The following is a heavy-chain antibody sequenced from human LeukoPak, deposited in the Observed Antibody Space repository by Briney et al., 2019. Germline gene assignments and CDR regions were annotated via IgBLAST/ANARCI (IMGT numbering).Heavy chain of an antibody. V-gene: IGHV3-23*01. J-gene: IGHJ4*02. D-gene: IGHD3-9*01. CDR3: AKDLDRIPYNTYYDILTGYHFDY. CDR2: ISGSGGST. Sequence: GGSLRPSCAASGFTFSSYAMSWVRQAPGKGLEWVSAISGSGGSTYYADSVKGRFTISRDNSKNTLYLQMNSLRAEDTAVYYCAKDLDRIPYNTYYDILTGYHFDYWGQGTLVTVSS. CDR1: GFTFSSYA.